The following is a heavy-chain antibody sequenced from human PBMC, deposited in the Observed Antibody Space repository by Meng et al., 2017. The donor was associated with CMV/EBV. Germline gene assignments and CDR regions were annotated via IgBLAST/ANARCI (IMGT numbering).Heavy chain of an antibody. CDR1: GFTFSRYT. V-gene: IGHV3-21*01. J-gene: IGHJ5*02. CDR2: ISSTGSDI. CDR3: ARGVNPTVTTHWFDP. Sequence: GESLKISCAASGFTFSRYTINWVRQAPGKGLEWVSSISSTGSDIYYADSVKGRFTISRDNAKNSLYLQMSSLRAEETAVYYCARGVNPTVTTHWFDPWGQGALVTVSS. D-gene: IGHD4-17*01.